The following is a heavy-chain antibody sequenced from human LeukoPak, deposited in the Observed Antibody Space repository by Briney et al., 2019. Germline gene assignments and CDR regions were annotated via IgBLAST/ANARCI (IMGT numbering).Heavy chain of an antibody. J-gene: IGHJ4*02. CDR3: ATGGYSYGTVNFDY. CDR2: INHSGST. V-gene: IGHV4-34*01. CDR1: GGSFSGYY. D-gene: IGHD5-18*01. Sequence: PSETLSLTCAVYGGSFSGYYWSWIRQPPGEGLEWIGEINHSGSTNYNPSLKSRVTISVDTSKNQFSLKLSSVTAADTAVYYCATGGYSYGTVNFDYWGQGTLVTVSS.